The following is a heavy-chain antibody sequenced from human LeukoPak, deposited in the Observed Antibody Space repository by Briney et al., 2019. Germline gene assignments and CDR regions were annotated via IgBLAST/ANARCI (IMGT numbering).Heavy chain of an antibody. CDR1: GFTFSSYS. D-gene: IGHD6-19*01. J-gene: IGHJ4*02. CDR2: ISSSSSYI. V-gene: IGHV3-21*04. CDR3: ATDLYSSGWYSSY. Sequence: PGGSLRLSCAASGFTFSSYSMNWVRQAPGKGLEWVSSISSSSSYIYYADSVKGRFTISRDNAKNSLYLQMNSLRAEDTAVYYCATDLYSSGWYSSYWGQGTLVTVSS.